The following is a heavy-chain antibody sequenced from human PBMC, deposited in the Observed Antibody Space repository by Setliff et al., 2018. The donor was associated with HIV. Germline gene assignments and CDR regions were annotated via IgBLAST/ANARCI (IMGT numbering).Heavy chain of an antibody. D-gene: IGHD6-13*01. V-gene: IGHV1-69*13. Sequence: GASVKVSCKTSGGTLSNYVITWVRQAPGQGLEWMGMIIPMYNIPAYAQKFQGRVTFTADESTSTAYMELSSLSSEDTAVYYCARDQTGVAAAAFGGGSAWSDEGFDIWSQGTMVTVSS. CDR2: IIPMYNIP. J-gene: IGHJ3*02. CDR3: ARDQTGVAAAAFGGGSAWSDEGFDI. CDR1: GGTLSNYV.